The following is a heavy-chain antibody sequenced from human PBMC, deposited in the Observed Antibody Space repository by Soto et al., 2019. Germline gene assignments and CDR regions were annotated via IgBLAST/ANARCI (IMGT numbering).Heavy chain of an antibody. CDR1: GFTFSSYE. Sequence: GGSLRLSCAASGFTFSSYEMNWVRQAPGKGLEWVSYISSSGSTIYYADSVKGRFTISRDNAKNSLYLQMNSLRAEDTAVYYCARSPYSSSWYFDYWGQGTLVTVSS. V-gene: IGHV3-48*03. CDR2: ISSSGSTI. J-gene: IGHJ4*02. D-gene: IGHD6-13*01. CDR3: ARSPYSSSWYFDY.